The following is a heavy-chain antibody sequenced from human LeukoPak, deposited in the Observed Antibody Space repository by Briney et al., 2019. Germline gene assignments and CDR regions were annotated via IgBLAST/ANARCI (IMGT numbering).Heavy chain of an antibody. V-gene: IGHV3-74*01. CDR2: INSDGSST. CDR3: AKNGAVAGDFDH. J-gene: IGHJ4*02. CDR1: GFTFSSYW. Sequence: PGGSLRLSCAASGFTFSSYWMHWVRQAPGKGLVWVSRINSDGSSTRYADSVKGRFTISRDNSKNTLYLLMNSLRGEDTAVYYCAKNGAVAGDFDHWGQGTLVTVSS. D-gene: IGHD6-19*01.